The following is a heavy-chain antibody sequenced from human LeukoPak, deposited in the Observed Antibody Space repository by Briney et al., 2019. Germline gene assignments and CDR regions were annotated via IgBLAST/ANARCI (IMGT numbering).Heavy chain of an antibody. V-gene: IGHV3-53*01. J-gene: IGHJ5*02. D-gene: IGHD3-22*01. Sequence: GGSLRLSCAASGFTFSSYAMSWVRQAPGKGLEWVSVIYSGGSTHYADSVKGRFTISRDNSKNTLYLQMNSLRAEDTAVYYCARLVQLWSYYYDSSAPNWFDPWGQGTLVTVSS. CDR1: GFTFSSYA. CDR3: ARLVQLWSYYYDSSAPNWFDP. CDR2: IYSGGST.